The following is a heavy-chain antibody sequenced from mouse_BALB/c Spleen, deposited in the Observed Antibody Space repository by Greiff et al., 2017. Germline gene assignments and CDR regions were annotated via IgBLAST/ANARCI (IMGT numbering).Heavy chain of an antibody. D-gene: IGHD2-2*01. CDR1: GYTFTDYE. CDR3: TREGDYGYDD. V-gene: IGHV1-15*01. J-gene: IGHJ4*01. CDR2: IDPETGGT. Sequence: VQLQQSGAELVRPGASVTLSCKASGYTFTDYEMHWVKQTPVHGLEWIGAIDPETGGTAYNQKFKGKATLTADKSSSTAYMELRSLTSEDSAVYYCTREGDYGYDDWGQGTSVTVSA.